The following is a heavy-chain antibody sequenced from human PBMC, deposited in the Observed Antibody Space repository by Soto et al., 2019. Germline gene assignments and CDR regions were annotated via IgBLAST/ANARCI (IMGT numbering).Heavy chain of an antibody. CDR1: GFTFSSHA. J-gene: IGHJ4*02. CDR2: ISYSGTTT. Sequence: EVQLLESGGGLVQPAGSLRLSCAASGFTFSSHAMSWVRQAPGKGLEWVSAISYSGTTTYYAESVKGRFTISRDTSKNTLYVQMNSLRVEDTAIYYCAKRFALFGEVKLSPDFDYWGQGALVTVSS. CDR3: AKRFALFGEVKLSPDFDY. D-gene: IGHD3-3*01. V-gene: IGHV3-23*01.